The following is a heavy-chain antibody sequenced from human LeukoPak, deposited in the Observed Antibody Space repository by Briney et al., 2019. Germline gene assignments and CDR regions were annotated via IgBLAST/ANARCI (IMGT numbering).Heavy chain of an antibody. CDR3: ARALRGSLDY. CDR2: IYYSGST. V-gene: IGHV4-59*01. CDR1: GGSISSYY. D-gene: IGHD3-10*01. J-gene: IGHJ4*02. Sequence: SETLSLTCTVSGGSISSYYWSWIRQPPGKGLEWIGYIYYSGSTNYNPSLKSRVTISVDTSKNQFSLKLSSVTAADTAVYYCARALRGSLDYWGQGTLVTVSS.